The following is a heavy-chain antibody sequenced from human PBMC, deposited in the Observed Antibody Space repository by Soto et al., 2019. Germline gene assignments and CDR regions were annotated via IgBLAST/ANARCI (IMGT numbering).Heavy chain of an antibody. V-gene: IGHV3-30*18. J-gene: IGHJ3*02. D-gene: IGHD3-3*01. CDR2: ISYDGSNK. CDR1: GFTFSSYG. CDR3: AKEGWGYDFWSGYLNAFDI. Sequence: QVQLVESGGGVVQPGRSLRLSCAASGFTFSSYGMHWVRQAPGKGLEWVAVISYDGSNKYYADSVKGRFTISRDNSKNTLYLQMNSLRAEDTAVYYCAKEGWGYDFWSGYLNAFDIWGQGTMVTVSS.